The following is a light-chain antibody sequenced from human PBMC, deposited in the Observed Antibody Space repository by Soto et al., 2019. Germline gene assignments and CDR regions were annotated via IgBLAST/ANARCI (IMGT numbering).Light chain of an antibody. CDR1: QSISNY. J-gene: IGKJ4*01. Sequence: DIPMTQSPSSLSASVGDRVTITCRASQSISNYLNWYQQKPGKAPKLLIYRASSLQSGVPSKFSGSGSGTDFTLTISSLQPEDFATYYCQQSYSTPLTFGGGTKVEIK. CDR3: QQSYSTPLT. CDR2: RAS. V-gene: IGKV1-39*01.